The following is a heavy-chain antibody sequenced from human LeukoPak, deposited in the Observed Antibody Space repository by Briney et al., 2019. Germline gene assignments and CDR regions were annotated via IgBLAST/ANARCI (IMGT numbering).Heavy chain of an antibody. CDR2: IYSDDTT. CDR3: AKLTYGSGTYGAFDY. Sequence: GGSLRLSCAVSGFTVSGNYMSWIRQAPGKGLEWVSLIYSDDTTLYADSVKGRFTISRDISKNTLYLQMNSLRAEDTAVYYCAKLTYGSGTYGAFDYWGQGTLVTVST. J-gene: IGHJ4*02. V-gene: IGHV3-53*01. CDR1: GFTVSGNY. D-gene: IGHD3-10*01.